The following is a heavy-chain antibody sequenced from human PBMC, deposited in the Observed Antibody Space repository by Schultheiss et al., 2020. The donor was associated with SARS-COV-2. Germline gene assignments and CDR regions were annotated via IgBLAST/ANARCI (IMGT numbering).Heavy chain of an antibody. CDR3: AKHRINWFDP. Sequence: SETLSLTCTVSGDSISSYYWSWIRQPPGKGLEWIGYIYYSGSTYYNPSLKSRVTISVDTSKNQFSLKLSSVTAADTAVYYCAKHRINWFDPWGQGTLVTVSS. J-gene: IGHJ5*02. CDR1: GDSISSYY. CDR2: IYYSGST. V-gene: IGHV4-59*08. D-gene: IGHD2/OR15-2a*01.